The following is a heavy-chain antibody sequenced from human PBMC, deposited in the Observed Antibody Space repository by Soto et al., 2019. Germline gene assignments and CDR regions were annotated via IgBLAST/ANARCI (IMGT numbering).Heavy chain of an antibody. V-gene: IGHV1-69*13. J-gene: IGHJ6*02. CDR1: GVTFGSYA. Sequence: GASVKVSCKASGVTFGSYAITWVRRAPGQGLEWLGGIIPILNSPAYAQKFKARVVITADEITNTAYMELNSLRFDDTAVYYCAREAPYCTSATCPKFYDMDVWGQGTTVTVSS. CDR2: IIPILNSP. CDR3: AREAPYCTSATCPKFYDMDV. D-gene: IGHD2-2*01.